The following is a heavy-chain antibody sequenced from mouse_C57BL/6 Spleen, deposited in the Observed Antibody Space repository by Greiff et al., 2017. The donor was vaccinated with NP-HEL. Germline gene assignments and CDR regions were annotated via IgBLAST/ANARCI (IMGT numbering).Heavy chain of an antibody. J-gene: IGHJ4*01. CDR2: IYPGGGYT. Sequence: VQLQQSGAELVRPGTSVKMSCKASGYTFTNYWIGWAKQRPGHGLEWIGDIYPGGGYTNYNEKFKGKATLTADISSSTAYMQFSSLTSEDSAIYYWARSRYSNPYAMDYWGQGTSVTVSS. V-gene: IGHV1-63*01. CDR3: ARSRYSNPYAMDY. CDR1: GYTFTNYW. D-gene: IGHD2-5*01.